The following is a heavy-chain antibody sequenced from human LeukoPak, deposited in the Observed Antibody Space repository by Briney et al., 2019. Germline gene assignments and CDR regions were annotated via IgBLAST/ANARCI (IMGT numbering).Heavy chain of an antibody. CDR1: GFTFSSFG. Sequence: ESLKISCAASGFTFSSFGMSWVRQAPGKGLEWVSSINAGGGTYTYYADSVKGRFTISRDNSKNTLHLQMNSLRAEDTAVYYCAKRGESGVYYFDFWGQGTLVTVSS. V-gene: IGHV3-23*01. J-gene: IGHJ4*02. CDR3: AKRGESGVYYFDF. CDR2: INAGGGTYT. D-gene: IGHD3-10*01.